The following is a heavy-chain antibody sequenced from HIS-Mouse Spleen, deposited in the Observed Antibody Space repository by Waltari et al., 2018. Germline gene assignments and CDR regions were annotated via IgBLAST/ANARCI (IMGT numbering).Heavy chain of an antibody. Sequence: QVQLVQSGAEVKKPGASVTVSCQASGYTFTSYVITWVRPATGPGLEWMGWMNPNSGNTGYAQKFQGRVTMTRNTSISTAYMELSSLRSEDTAVYYCARWEYCSGGSCQSAFDIWGQGTMVTVSS. CDR1: GYTFTSYV. V-gene: IGHV1-8*01. CDR3: ARWEYCSGGSCQSAFDI. J-gene: IGHJ3*02. CDR2: MNPNSGNT. D-gene: IGHD2-15*01.